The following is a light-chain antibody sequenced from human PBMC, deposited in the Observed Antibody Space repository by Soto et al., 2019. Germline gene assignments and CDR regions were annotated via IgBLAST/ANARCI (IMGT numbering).Light chain of an antibody. CDR1: SGHRRNI. J-gene: IGLJ3*02. V-gene: IGLV4-60*03. CDR2: LEGSGSY. CDR3: ETWDSNTSV. Sequence: QLVLTQSSSASASLGSSVRLTCTLSSGHRRNIIAWHQQQPGKAPPFLMKLEGSGSYIKGSGVPDRFSGSSSGTDRSLTISSLQSEGEPDYCCETWDSNTSVLGGGTKVTVL.